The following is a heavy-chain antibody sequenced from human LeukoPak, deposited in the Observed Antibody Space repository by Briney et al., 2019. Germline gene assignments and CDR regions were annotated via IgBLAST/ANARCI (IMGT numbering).Heavy chain of an antibody. CDR1: GFTFSIYG. D-gene: IGHD6-13*01. Sequence: PGGSLRLSCAASGFTFSIYGMHWVRQAPGKGLEWVAVISYDGSNKYYADSVKGRFTISRDNSKSTLYLQINSLRAEDTAVYYCVRLRYSSSWYDNWGHGTLVTVSS. V-gene: IGHV3-30*03. CDR2: ISYDGSNK. CDR3: VRLRYSSSWYDN. J-gene: IGHJ4*01.